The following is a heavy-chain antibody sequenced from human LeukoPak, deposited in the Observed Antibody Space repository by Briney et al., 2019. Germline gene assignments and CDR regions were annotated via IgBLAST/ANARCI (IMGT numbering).Heavy chain of an antibody. V-gene: IGHV3-48*03. Sequence: GGSLRLSCAASGYTFSSYEMNWVRQAPGKGLEWVSYISSSGSTIYYADSVKGRFTISRDNAKNSLYLQMNSLRSDDTAVYYCARLNLPSHYDFWSGYYTGADYWGQGTLVTVSS. J-gene: IGHJ4*02. CDR3: ARLNLPSHYDFWSGYYTGADY. D-gene: IGHD3-3*01. CDR1: GYTFSSYE. CDR2: ISSSGSTI.